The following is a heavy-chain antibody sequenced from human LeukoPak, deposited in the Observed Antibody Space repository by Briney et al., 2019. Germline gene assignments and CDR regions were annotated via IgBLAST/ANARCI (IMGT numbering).Heavy chain of an antibody. J-gene: IGHJ4*02. CDR1: GFTFSSYE. Sequence: GGSLRLSCAASGFTFSSYEMNWVRQAPGKGLGWVSYISSSGSTIYYADSVKGRFTISRDNAKNSLYLQMNSLRAEDTAVYYCARSARLMKGVVEVTALDDWGQGTLVTVSS. V-gene: IGHV3-48*03. D-gene: IGHD3-3*01. CDR3: ARSARLMKGVVEVTALDD. CDR2: ISSSGSTI.